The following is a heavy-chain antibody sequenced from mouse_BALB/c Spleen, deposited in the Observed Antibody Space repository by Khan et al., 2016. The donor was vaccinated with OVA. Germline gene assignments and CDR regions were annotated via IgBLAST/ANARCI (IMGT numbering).Heavy chain of an antibody. CDR3: ARRSYYGTWFAY. CDR2: ILPGSKNT. D-gene: IGHD1-1*01. V-gene: IGHV1-9*01. J-gene: IGHJ3*01. CDR1: GYTFSTYW. Sequence: VQLQESGAELMKPGASVKISCKATGYTFSTYWIEWLQQRPGHGLEWIGEILPGSKNTNYNEKFKGTATFTADTSSNTAYMQLSSLTSEDSAVYFCARRSYYGTWFAYWGQETLVTVSA.